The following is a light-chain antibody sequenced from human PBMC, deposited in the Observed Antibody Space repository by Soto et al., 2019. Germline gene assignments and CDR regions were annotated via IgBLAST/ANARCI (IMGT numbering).Light chain of an antibody. CDR2: DTS. CDR3: QQRSNRPLT. Sequence: IVLTQSPATLSVSAGERVTISWGASQSVSSNLAWYKQTPGQAPRLLSYDTSIRASGIPARFSGSGSGTEFTLTISSLDPEDFAVYYCQQRSNRPLTFGQGTRLEIK. CDR1: QSVSSN. J-gene: IGKJ5*01. V-gene: IGKV3-11*01.